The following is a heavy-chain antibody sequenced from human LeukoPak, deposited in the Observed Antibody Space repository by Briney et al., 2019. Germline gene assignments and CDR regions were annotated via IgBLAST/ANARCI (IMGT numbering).Heavy chain of an antibody. V-gene: IGHV4-4*07. D-gene: IGHD2-15*01. CDR1: GCSISSYY. CDR3: ARGVGYCSGGSCHGWFDP. J-gene: IGHJ5*02. CDR2: IYTSGST. Sequence: SETLSLTCTASGCSISSYYWSWIRQPAGKGLEWIGRIYTSGSTNYNPSLKSRVTMSVDTSKNQFSLKLSSVTAADTAVYYCARGVGYCSGGSCHGWFDPWGQGTLVTVSS.